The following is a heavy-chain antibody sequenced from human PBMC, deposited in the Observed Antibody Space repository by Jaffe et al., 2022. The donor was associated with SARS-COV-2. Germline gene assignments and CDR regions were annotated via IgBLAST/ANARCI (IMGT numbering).Heavy chain of an antibody. D-gene: IGHD3-22*01. CDR3: ARDSYYYDSSAPGP. J-gene: IGHJ5*02. CDR2: LYTSGST. CDR1: GGSISSGSYY. Sequence: QVQLQESGPGLVKPSQTLSLTCTVSGGSISSGSYYWTWIRQPAGKGLEWIGRLYTSGSTNYNPSLKSRVTISVDTSKNQFSLNLSSVTAADTAVYYCARDSYYYDSSAPGPWGQGTLVTVSS. V-gene: IGHV4-61*02.